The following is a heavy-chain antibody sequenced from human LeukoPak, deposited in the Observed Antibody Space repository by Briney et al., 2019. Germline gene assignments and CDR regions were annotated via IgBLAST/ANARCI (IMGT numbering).Heavy chain of an antibody. V-gene: IGHV1-2*02. J-gene: IGHJ4*02. Sequence: ASVKDSRKASGYTFTGYFLHWVRRAPGQGFEWMGWINPNSGGTYYTQRFQGRVTMTRDTSISTAYMELSSLRSDDTAVYYCARAQSLTAPAGTFANSWGQGTLVTVSS. CDR2: INPNSGGT. CDR1: GYTFTGYF. CDR3: ARAQSLTAPAGTFANS. D-gene: IGHD6-13*01.